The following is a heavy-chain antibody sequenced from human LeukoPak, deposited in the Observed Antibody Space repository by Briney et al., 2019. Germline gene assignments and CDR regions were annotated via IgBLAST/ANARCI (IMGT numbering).Heavy chain of an antibody. J-gene: IGHJ4*02. CDR3: AKDRGALLRHFDSFDY. CDR1: GFTFSSYG. CDR2: ICYDGSNK. V-gene: IGHV3-33*06. Sequence: GGSLRLSCAASGFTFSSYGMHWVRQAPGKGLEWVAVICYDGSNKYYADSVKGRFTISRDNSKNTLYLQMNSLRAEDTAVYYCAKDRGALLRHFDSFDYWGQGTLVTVSS. D-gene: IGHD3-9*01.